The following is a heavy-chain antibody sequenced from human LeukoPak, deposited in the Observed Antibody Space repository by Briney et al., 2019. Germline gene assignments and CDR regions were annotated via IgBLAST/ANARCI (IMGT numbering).Heavy chain of an antibody. Sequence: ASVKVSCKASGYTFTSYGISWVRQAPGQGLEWMGGIIPIFGTANYAQKFQGRVTITADKSTSTAYMELSSLRSEDTAVYYCARAVRDWPFKGQFDYWGQGTLVTVSS. V-gene: IGHV1-69*06. J-gene: IGHJ4*02. D-gene: IGHD3-9*01. CDR2: IIPIFGTA. CDR1: GYTFTSYG. CDR3: ARAVRDWPFKGQFDY.